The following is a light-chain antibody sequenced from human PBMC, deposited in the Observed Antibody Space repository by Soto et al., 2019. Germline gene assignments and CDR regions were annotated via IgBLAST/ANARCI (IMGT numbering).Light chain of an antibody. CDR3: QHYVTSLTT. Sequence: EIVLTQSPGTLSLSPGERATLSCGASQSVTSNYLAWYQQKPGQAPRLLIFGASIRVTGIPDRSIGSGSGTDFTLTITRLEPEDFAVYYCQHYVTSLTTFGQGTKVDIK. CDR2: GAS. V-gene: IGKV3-20*01. CDR1: QSVTSNY. J-gene: IGKJ1*01.